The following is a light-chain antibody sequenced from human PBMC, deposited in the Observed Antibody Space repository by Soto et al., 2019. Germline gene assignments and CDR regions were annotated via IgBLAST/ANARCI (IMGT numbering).Light chain of an antibody. V-gene: IGKV1-39*01. Sequence: DIQMTQSPSSLSASVVDRVTITCRASQSISSYLNWYQQKPGKAPKLLIYAASSLQSGVPSRFSGSGSGTDFTLTISSLQPEDFATYYCLQKYFYPFTCGPGTKVDIK. J-gene: IGKJ3*01. CDR1: QSISSY. CDR2: AAS. CDR3: LQKYFYPFT.